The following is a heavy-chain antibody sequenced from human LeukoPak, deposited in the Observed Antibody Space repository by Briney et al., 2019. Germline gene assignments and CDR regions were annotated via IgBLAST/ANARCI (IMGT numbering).Heavy chain of an antibody. CDR2: ISSGGST. D-gene: IGHD6-6*01. CDR3: ARDPSNPTAFDY. V-gene: IGHV3-66*02. CDR1: GFTVSSNY. Sequence: GESLRLSCAASGFTVSSNYMSWVRQAPGKGLEWASVISSGGSTYYADSVKGRFTISRDNSKNTLYLQMNSLRAEDTAVYYCARDPSNPTAFDYWGQGTLVTVSS. J-gene: IGHJ4*02.